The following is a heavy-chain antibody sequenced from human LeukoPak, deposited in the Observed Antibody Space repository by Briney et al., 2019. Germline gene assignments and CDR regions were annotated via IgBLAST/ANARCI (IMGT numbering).Heavy chain of an antibody. CDR2: IIPIFGTA. D-gene: IGHD4-17*01. Sequence: LVKVSCKASGGTFSSYAISWVRQAPGQGLEWMGGIIPIFGTANYAQKFQGRVTITADESTSTAYMELSSLRSEDTAVYYCARGTTVTPYYFDYWGQGTLVTVSS. J-gene: IGHJ4*02. CDR3: ARGTTVTPYYFDY. CDR1: GGTFSSYA. V-gene: IGHV1-69*01.